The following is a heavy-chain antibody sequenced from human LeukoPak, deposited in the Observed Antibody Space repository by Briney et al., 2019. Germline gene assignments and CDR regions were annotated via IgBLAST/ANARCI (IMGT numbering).Heavy chain of an antibody. CDR1: GFTFSSYG. CDR3: ARLEMAASGAFDV. CDR2: ISYDGSNQ. J-gene: IGHJ3*01. Sequence: GGSLRLSCAASGFTFSSYGMHWVRQAPGKGLEWVAVISYDGSNQYYEDSMKGRFTISRDNSKNTLYLQMNSLRAEDTAVYYCARLEMAASGAFDVWGQGTLVTVSS. D-gene: IGHD5-24*01. V-gene: IGHV3-30*19.